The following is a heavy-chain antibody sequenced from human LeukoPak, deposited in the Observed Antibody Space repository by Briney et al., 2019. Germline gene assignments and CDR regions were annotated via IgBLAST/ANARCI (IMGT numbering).Heavy chain of an antibody. CDR1: GFTFDDYA. Sequence: PGRSLRLSCAASGFTFDDYAMHWVRQAPGKGLEWVSGISWNSGSIGYADSVKGRFTISRDNAKNSLYLQMNSLRAEDTALYYCAKDRGVRGVTFDYWGQGTLVTVSS. CDR2: ISWNSGSI. CDR3: AKDRGVRGVTFDY. J-gene: IGHJ4*02. V-gene: IGHV3-9*01. D-gene: IGHD3-10*01.